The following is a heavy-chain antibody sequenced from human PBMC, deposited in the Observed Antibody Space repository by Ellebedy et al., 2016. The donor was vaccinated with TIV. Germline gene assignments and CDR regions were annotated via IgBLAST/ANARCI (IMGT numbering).Heavy chain of an antibody. CDR1: GASFSDSI. J-gene: IGHJ6*02. D-gene: IGHD2-15*01. CDR3: VRQRVGGSFLWDV. Sequence: GESLKISCAVSGASFSDSILTWVRQAPGKGLEWVASISTTNSYIFYTESVKGRFTISRDNANSSLVLQMNSLRTEDTAVYYCVRQRVGGSFLWDVWGRGTTVTVSS. V-gene: IGHV3-21*06. CDR2: ISTTNSYI.